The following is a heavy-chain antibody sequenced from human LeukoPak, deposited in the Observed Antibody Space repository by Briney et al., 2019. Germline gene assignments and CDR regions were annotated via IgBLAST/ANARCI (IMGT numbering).Heavy chain of an antibody. Sequence: PSETLSLTCTVSGGSISSYYWSWIRQPPGKGLEWIGYIYYSGSTNYNPSLKSRVTISVDTSKNQFSLKLSSVTAADTAVYYCAREMVRGVIIYWGQGTLVTVSS. D-gene: IGHD3-10*01. CDR2: IYYSGST. CDR1: GGSISSYY. V-gene: IGHV4-59*01. J-gene: IGHJ4*02. CDR3: AREMVRGVIIY.